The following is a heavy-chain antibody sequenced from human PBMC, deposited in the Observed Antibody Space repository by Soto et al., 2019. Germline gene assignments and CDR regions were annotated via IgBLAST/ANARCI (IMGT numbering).Heavy chain of an antibody. V-gene: IGHV4-4*02. CDR3: ASWIGGTSVDY. CDR1: GGSISGTNW. Sequence: QVQLQESGPGLVKPSGTLSLTCAVSGGSISGTNWWTWVRQPPGKGLEWIGEIYHSGTTNYNPSLKTRVTIAVDNAKNQFSLKLMSVTAADTAVYYCASWIGGTSVDYWGQGTLVTVSS. J-gene: IGHJ4*02. CDR2: IYHSGTT. D-gene: IGHD1-7*01.